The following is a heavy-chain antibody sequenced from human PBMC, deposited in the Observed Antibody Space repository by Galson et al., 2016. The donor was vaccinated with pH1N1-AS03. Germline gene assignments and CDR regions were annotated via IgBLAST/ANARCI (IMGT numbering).Heavy chain of an antibody. D-gene: IGHD6-6*01. V-gene: IGHV5-51*01. Sequence: QSGAEVKKPGESLKISCKASGATFDTYWIGWVRQKPGKGLEWMGIIYPRDSDTRYSPSFQGHVTISADKSVTTAYLQWNSLKASDTAIYYCARHRPDPTLSSSFGSWGQGTLVIVSS. CDR2: IYPRDSDT. J-gene: IGHJ4*02. CDR3: ARHRPDPTLSSSFGS. CDR1: GATFDTYW.